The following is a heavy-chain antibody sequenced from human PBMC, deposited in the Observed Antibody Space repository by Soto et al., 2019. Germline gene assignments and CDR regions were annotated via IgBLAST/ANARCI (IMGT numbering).Heavy chain of an antibody. Sequence: GGSLRLSCAASGFTFSSYAMSWVRQAPGKGLEWVSVISGGGGSTNYADSVKGRFTTSRDNSKNTLYLQMNSLTAEDTAVYYCARAQYHFDNWGQGTLVTSPQ. V-gene: IGHV3-23*01. CDR1: GFTFSSYA. D-gene: IGHD2-2*01. CDR3: ARAQYHFDN. CDR2: ISGGGGST. J-gene: IGHJ4*02.